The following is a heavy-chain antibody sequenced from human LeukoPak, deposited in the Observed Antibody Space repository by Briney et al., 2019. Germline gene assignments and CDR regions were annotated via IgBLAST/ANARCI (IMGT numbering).Heavy chain of an antibody. CDR3: ARGLAPQLGYSSSWYYFDY. Sequence: ASVKVSCKASGYTFTSYYMHWVRQAPGQGLEWMGIINPSGGSTSYAQKFQGRVTMTRDMSTSTDYMELSSLRSEDTAVYYCARGLAPQLGYSSSWYYFDYWGQGTLVTVSS. CDR1: GYTFTSYY. V-gene: IGHV1-46*01. CDR2: INPSGGST. J-gene: IGHJ4*02. D-gene: IGHD6-13*01.